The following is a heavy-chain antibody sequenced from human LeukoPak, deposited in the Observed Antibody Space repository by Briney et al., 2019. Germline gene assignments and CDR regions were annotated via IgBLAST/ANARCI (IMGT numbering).Heavy chain of an antibody. CDR1: GVSYDDYY. V-gene: IGHV4-34*01. Sequence: KPSETLSLTCAVSGVSYDDYYWSWVRQTPGKGLEWIGEINHSGYTNDSPSLKSRVTLSIGTSRKQFSLNLRSVTVADTGIYYCTRMTVGQDDRGQGTLVTVSS. CDR2: INHSGYT. J-gene: IGHJ4*02. D-gene: IGHD4/OR15-4a*01. CDR3: TRMTVGQDD.